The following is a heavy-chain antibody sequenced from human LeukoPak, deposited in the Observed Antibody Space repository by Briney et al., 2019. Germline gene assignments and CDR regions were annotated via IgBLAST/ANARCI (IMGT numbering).Heavy chain of an antibody. CDR3: AMDYYDSNGYSRGWDY. CDR1: GFTFTSLP. V-gene: IGHV3-30*04. Sequence: PGKSLRRSCAAYGFTFTSLPLHWVRQAPGKGLEWVAVSSTHGSDEYYADSVKGRFTVFSDNSKKTVYLHMDSLRAEDTAVYHCAMDYYDSNGYSRGWDYWGQGTLVTVSS. D-gene: IGHD3-22*01. J-gene: IGHJ4*02. CDR2: SSTHGSDE.